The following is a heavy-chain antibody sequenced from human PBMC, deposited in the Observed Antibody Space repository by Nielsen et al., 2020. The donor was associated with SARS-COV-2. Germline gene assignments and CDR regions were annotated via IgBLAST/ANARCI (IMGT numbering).Heavy chain of an antibody. V-gene: IGHV3-21*01. CDR2: ISSSSSYI. D-gene: IGHD3-3*01. Sequence: WIRQPPGKGLEWVSSISSSSSYIYYADSVKGRFTISRDNAKNTLYLQMNSLRAEDTAVYYCARGAPYDFWSGTQNYFDYWGQGTLVTVSS. CDR3: ARGAPYDFWSGTQNYFDY. J-gene: IGHJ4*02.